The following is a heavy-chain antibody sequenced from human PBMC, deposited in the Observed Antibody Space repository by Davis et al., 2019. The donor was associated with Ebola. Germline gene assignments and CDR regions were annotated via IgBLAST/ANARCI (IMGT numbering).Heavy chain of an antibody. Sequence: GESLKISCAASGFTVSSNYMSWVRQAPGKGLEWVSYISSSGSTIYYADSVKGRFTISRDNAKNSLYLQMNSLRAEDTAVYYCARAHGVVSYYFDYWGQGTLVTVSS. CDR2: ISSSGSTI. V-gene: IGHV3-11*01. CDR1: GFTVSSNY. D-gene: IGHD2-8*02. CDR3: ARAHGVVSYYFDY. J-gene: IGHJ4*02.